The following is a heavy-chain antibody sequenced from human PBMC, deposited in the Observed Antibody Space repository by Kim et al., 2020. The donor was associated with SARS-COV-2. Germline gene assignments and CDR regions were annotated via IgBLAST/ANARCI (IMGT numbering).Heavy chain of an antibody. V-gene: IGHV3-74*01. D-gene: IGHD6-13*01. CDR2: IDKYGDSI. Sequence: GGSLRLSCAASGFTFNSHWMHWVRQAPGKGLLWVSRIDKYGDSINYADSVKGRFTISRDNAKNTLYLQLNSLRADDTAVYYCARGHSPGQTFDYWGQGT. CDR1: GFTFNSHW. CDR3: ARGHSPGQTFDY. J-gene: IGHJ4*02.